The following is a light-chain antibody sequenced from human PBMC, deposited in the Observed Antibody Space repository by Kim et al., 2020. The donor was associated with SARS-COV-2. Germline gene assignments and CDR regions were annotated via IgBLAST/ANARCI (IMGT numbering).Light chain of an antibody. CDR3: QQYESYPYT. CDR2: KAS. Sequence: DIQMTQSPFTLSASVGDRVTITCRASQSINIWLAWYQQKPGTAPKLLIYKASTLESGVPSRFSGSASGTEFTLTISSLQPDDFATYYCQQYESYPYTFGQGTKLEI. V-gene: IGKV1-5*03. CDR1: QSINIW. J-gene: IGKJ2*01.